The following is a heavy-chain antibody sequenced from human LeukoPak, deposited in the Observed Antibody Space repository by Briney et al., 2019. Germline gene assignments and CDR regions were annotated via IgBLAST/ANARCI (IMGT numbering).Heavy chain of an antibody. J-gene: IGHJ4*02. D-gene: IGHD3-22*01. CDR3: TEFYFDRSGYADY. Sequence: PSETLSLTCTVSGGSISSGDYYWSWIRQPPGKGLEWIGYIYYSGSTYYNPSLKSRVTISVDTSKNQFSLKLRSVTAADTAVYYCTEFYFDRSGYADYWGQGTLVTVSS. V-gene: IGHV4-30-4*01. CDR2: IYYSGST. CDR1: GGSISSGDYY.